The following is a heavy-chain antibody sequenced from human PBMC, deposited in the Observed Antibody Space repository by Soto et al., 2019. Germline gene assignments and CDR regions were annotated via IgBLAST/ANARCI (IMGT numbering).Heavy chain of an antibody. Sequence: QVQLQESGPGLVKPSETLSLTCTVSGGSISSYYWSWIRQPPGKGLEWIGYIYYSGGTNYNPSLXSXVXIPXDTSKNQFSLKLSSVTAADTAVYYCARRYGGNLDYWGQGTLVTVSS. J-gene: IGHJ4*02. D-gene: IGHD2-15*01. CDR3: ARRYGGNLDY. V-gene: IGHV4-59*08. CDR1: GGSISSYY. CDR2: IYYSGGT.